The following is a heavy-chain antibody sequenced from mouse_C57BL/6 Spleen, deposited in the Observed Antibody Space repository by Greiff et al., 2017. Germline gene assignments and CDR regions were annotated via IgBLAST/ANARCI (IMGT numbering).Heavy chain of an antibody. J-gene: IGHJ2*01. Sequence: VQLVESGAELVRPGASVTLSCKASGYTFTDYEMHWVKQTPVHGLEWIGAIDPETGGTAYNQKFKGKAILTADKSSSTAYMELRSLTSEDSAVYYCTRGFYWGQGTTLTVSS. CDR2: IDPETGGT. CDR3: TRGFY. V-gene: IGHV1-15*01. CDR1: GYTFTDYE.